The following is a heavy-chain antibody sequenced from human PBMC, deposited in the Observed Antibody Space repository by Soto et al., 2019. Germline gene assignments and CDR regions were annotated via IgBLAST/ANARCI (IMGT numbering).Heavy chain of an antibody. CDR2: ISGYNGNT. CDR1: GYTFSNYG. J-gene: IGHJ6*02. CDR3: ARDPGFGFGYSYAFAMDV. V-gene: IGHV1-18*01. D-gene: IGHD5-18*01. Sequence: ASVKVSCKASGYTFSNYGISWVRQGPGQGLEWMGWISGYNGNTHYEEKVQDRIKMTTDTSTSTTYLELRSLRSDDTAVYLCARDPGFGFGYSYAFAMDVWGQGNTVTVSS.